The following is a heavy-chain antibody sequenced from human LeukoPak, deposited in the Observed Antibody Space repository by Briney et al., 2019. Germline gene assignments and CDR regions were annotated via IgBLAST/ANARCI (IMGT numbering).Heavy chain of an antibody. CDR1: GFAFSSYW. V-gene: IGHV3-7*01. J-gene: IGHJ3*02. CDR2: IKKDGSEK. D-gene: IGHD6-13*01. CDR3: ARDSRYSSSWLDAFDI. Sequence: GGSLRLSCAASGFAFSSYWMSWVRQAPGKGLEWVANIKKDGSEKYYVDSVKGRFTISRDNAKTSLYLQMNSLRAEDTAVYYCARDSRYSSSWLDAFDIWGQGTMVTVSS.